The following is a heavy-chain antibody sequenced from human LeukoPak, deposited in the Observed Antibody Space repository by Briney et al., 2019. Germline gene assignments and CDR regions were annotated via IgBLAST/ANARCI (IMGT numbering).Heavy chain of an antibody. CDR2: IYYSGST. V-gene: IGHV4-59*08. J-gene: IGHJ5*02. CDR3: ARTLYCSSTSCYAFWFDP. Sequence: PSETLSLTCTVSGGSINSYYWSWIRQPPGKGLEWIGYIYYSGSTNYNPSLKSRVTISVDTSKNQFSLKLSSVTAADTAVYYCARTLYCSSTSCYAFWFDPWGQGTLVTVSS. D-gene: IGHD2-2*01. CDR1: GGSINSYY.